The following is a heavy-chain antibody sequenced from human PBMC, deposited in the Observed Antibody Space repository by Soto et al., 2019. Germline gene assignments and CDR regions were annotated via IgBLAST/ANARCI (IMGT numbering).Heavy chain of an antibody. V-gene: IGHV3-11*01. J-gene: IGHJ5*02. CDR2: ISSSGSTI. Sequence: GGSLRLSCAASGFTFSDYYMSWIRQAPGKGLEWVSYISSSGSTIYYAGSVKGRFTISRDNAKNSLYLQMNSLRAEDTAVYYCASWEEDSSGWYNWFDPWGKGTLVTVSS. CDR3: ASWEEDSSGWYNWFDP. D-gene: IGHD6-19*01. CDR1: GFTFSDYY.